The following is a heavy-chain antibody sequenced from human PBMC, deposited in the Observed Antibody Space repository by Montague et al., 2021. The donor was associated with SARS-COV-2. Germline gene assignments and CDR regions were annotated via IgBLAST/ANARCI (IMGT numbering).Heavy chain of an antibody. CDR3: ARVRLTGTTAPYFDY. CDR1: GDSIRSYY. J-gene: IGHJ4*02. D-gene: IGHD1-1*01. V-gene: IGHV4-59*01. Sequence: SETLSLTRTLSGDSIRSYYWSWIRQPPGKGLEWIGNIYYSGITNXNPSLKSRVTTSIDTSKNQFSLRLSSVTAADTAAYYCARVRLTGTTAPYFDYWGQGTLVTVSS. CDR2: IYYSGIT.